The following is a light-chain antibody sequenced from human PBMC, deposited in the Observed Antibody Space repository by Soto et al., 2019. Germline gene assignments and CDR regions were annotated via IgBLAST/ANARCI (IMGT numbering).Light chain of an antibody. CDR1: QSISSW. Sequence: DIQMTQSPSTLSVSVGDRVTITCRASQSISSWLAWYQQKPGKAPKLLIYAASTLQSGVPSRFRGSGYGTDLTLTISCLQSEDFETYYCQQYYSYPRTFGHGTKVDIK. V-gene: IGKV1-5*01. J-gene: IGKJ1*01. CDR3: QQYYSYPRT. CDR2: AAS.